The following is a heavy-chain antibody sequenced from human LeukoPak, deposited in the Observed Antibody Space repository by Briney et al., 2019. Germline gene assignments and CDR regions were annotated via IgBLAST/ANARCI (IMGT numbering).Heavy chain of an antibody. J-gene: IGHJ4*02. CDR2: IYYSGST. CDR1: GDSISSRSYY. Sequence: SETLSLTCTVSGDSISSRSYYWGWIRQPPGTGLEWIGSIYYSGSTYYNPSLKSRVTISVDTSKNQFSLKLSSVTAADTAVYYCARHRDGYNEVFDYWGQGTLVTVSS. CDR3: ARHRDGYNEVFDY. V-gene: IGHV4-39*01. D-gene: IGHD5-24*01.